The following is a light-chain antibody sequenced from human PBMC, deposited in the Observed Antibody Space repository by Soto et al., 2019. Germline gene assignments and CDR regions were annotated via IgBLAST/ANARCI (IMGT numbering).Light chain of an antibody. V-gene: IGKV1-5*01. CDR3: QQYHTSSIT. CDR2: DAS. CDR1: QTISSW. Sequence: DIQMTQVPSTMSASVGDAETISCRASQTISSWLAWYQQKPGKAPTLLIYDASTLERGVPSRFSGTGSGTEFTLSIDSLQPDDFATYYCQQYHTSSITFGQGTRLEIK. J-gene: IGKJ5*01.